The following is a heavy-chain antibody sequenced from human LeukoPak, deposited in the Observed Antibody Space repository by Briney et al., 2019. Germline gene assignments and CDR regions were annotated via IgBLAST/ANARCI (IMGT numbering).Heavy chain of an antibody. V-gene: IGHV4-59*10. CDR1: GGSFSGLY. CDR3: ARLNMVRGLRGYFDY. CDR2: IYTSGST. D-gene: IGHD3-10*01. J-gene: IGHJ4*02. Sequence: SETLSLTCAVYGGSFSGLYWSWIRQPAGKGLEWIGRIYTSGSTNYNPSLKSRVTMSVDTSKNQFSLKLSSVTAADTAVYYCARLNMVRGLRGYFDYWGQGTLVSVSS.